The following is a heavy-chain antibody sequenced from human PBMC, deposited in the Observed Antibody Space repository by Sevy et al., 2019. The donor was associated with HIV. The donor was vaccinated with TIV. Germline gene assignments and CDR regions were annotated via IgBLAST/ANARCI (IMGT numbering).Heavy chain of an antibody. J-gene: IGHJ5*02. CDR2: ISGSGGST. V-gene: IGHV3-23*01. CDR1: GFIFNSYV. Sequence: GGSLRLSCTASGFIFNSYVISWGRQAPGKGLEWVSTISGSGGSTYYAESVKGRLTVSRDNSKNTVYLQMDSLRDEDTAVYYCAKESRSGYLSWGQGTLVTVSS. D-gene: IGHD3-3*01. CDR3: AKESRSGYLS.